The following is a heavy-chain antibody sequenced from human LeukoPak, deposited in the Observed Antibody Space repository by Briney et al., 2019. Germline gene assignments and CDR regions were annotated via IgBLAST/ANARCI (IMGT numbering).Heavy chain of an antibody. Sequence: GGSLRLSCAASGFTFSNTAMSWVRQAPGKGLEWLSIISGSGLNAYYADSVKGRFTISRDNSKSTRFLQMNSLRAEDTALYYCVKRTMAGVLERRTYYFDYWGQGSLVTVSP. D-gene: IGHD2-2*01. CDR3: VKRTMAGVLERRTYYFDY. J-gene: IGHJ4*02. CDR1: GFTFSNTA. CDR2: ISGSGLNA. V-gene: IGHV3-23*01.